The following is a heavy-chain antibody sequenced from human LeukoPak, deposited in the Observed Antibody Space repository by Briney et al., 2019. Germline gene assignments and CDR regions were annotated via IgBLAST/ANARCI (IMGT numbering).Heavy chain of an antibody. V-gene: IGHV4-61*02. D-gene: IGHD3-22*01. CDR1: GNSISSGDNY. CDR2: IYTSGST. CDR3: ARASYSYDINGWVPFDY. J-gene: IGHJ4*02. Sequence: SQTLSLTCTVSGNSISSGDNYWSWIRQPAGKGLEWIGGIYTSGSTNYNPSLKSRVTISGDTSKNQFSLRLSSVTAADTAVYYCARASYSYDINGWVPFDYWGQGTLVTVSS.